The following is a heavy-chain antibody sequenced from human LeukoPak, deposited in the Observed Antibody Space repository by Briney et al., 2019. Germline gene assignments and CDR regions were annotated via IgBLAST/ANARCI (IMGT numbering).Heavy chain of an antibody. J-gene: IGHJ4*02. CDR2: ISWDGGST. CDR3: AQGGYSQATGPIDY. Sequence: QSGGSLRLSCAASGFTFDDYTMHWVRQAPGKGLEWVSLISWDGGSTYYADSVKGRFTISRDNSKNSLYLQMNSLRTEDTALYYCAQGGYSQATGPIDYWGQGTLVTVSS. D-gene: IGHD5-18*01. V-gene: IGHV3-43*01. CDR1: GFTFDDYT.